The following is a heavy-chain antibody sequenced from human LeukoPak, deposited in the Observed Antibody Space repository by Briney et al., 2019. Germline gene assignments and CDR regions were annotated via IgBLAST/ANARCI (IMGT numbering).Heavy chain of an antibody. CDR2: ISSSSSHI. CDR3: ARDRMVGYYDSSGYYYYGMDV. J-gene: IGHJ6*02. D-gene: IGHD3-22*01. V-gene: IGHV3-21*01. CDR1: GFIFSNYN. Sequence: GGSLRLSCAASGFIFSNYNINWVRQAPGKGLECISSISSSSSHIHYADSVKGRFTISRDNAKNSVYLQMNSLRAEDTAVYYCARDRMVGYYDSSGYYYYGMDVWGQGTTVTASS.